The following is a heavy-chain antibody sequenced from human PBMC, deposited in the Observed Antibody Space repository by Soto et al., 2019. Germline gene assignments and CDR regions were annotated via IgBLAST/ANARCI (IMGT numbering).Heavy chain of an antibody. V-gene: IGHV3-23*01. CDR2: ISGSGGST. CDR1: XFTFSSYA. D-gene: IGHD6-19*01. Sequence: GSLRLSCAASXFTFSSYAMSWVLQAPEKGLDWVSAISGSGGSTYYADSVKGRFTISRDNSKNTLYLQMNSLRAEDTAVYYSAKPDISSGWYNWYYYYGMEVWGQGTTVTVSS. CDR3: AKPDISSGWYNWYYYYGMEV. J-gene: IGHJ6*02.